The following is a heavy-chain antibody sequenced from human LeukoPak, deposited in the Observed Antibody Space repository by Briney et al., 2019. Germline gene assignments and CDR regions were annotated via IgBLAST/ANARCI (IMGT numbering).Heavy chain of an antibody. J-gene: IGHJ4*02. D-gene: IGHD3-9*01. CDR3: ARGILTGYFHFDY. CDR1: XIXXXGYS. Sequence: XIXXXGYSXGWXRQPXGRGLEWIGYIYHSGSTYYNPSLKSRVTISVDRSKNQFSLKLSSVTAADTAVYYCARGILTGYFHFDYWGQGTLVTVSS. V-gene: IGHV4-30-2*01. CDR2: IYHSGST.